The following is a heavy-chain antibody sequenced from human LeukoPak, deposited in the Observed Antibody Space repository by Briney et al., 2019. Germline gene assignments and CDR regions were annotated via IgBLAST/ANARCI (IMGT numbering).Heavy chain of an antibody. Sequence: RSGGTLRLSCAASGFTFSNYAMSWVRQAPGKGLEWVSGISGSGGSTHYADSVKGRFTISRDNSKNTLYLQMNSLRAEDTAVYYCAKDDTYYYDSSGYSIFDYWGQGTLVTVSS. D-gene: IGHD3-22*01. CDR1: GFTFSNYA. CDR3: AKDDTYYYDSSGYSIFDY. CDR2: ISGSGGST. J-gene: IGHJ4*02. V-gene: IGHV3-23*01.